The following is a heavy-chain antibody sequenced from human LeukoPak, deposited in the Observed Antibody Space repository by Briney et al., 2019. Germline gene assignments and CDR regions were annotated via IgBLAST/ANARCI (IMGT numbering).Heavy chain of an antibody. Sequence: PGGSLRLSCVISGFTFSMYGMHWVRQAPGKGLEWVSSISSSSSYIYYADSVKGRFTISRDNAETSLYLQMNSLRAEDTAVYYCARGTEMATMGSWFDPWGQGTLVTVSS. V-gene: IGHV3-21*01. CDR1: GFTFSMYG. CDR3: ARGTEMATMGSWFDP. CDR2: ISSSSSYI. J-gene: IGHJ5*02. D-gene: IGHD5-24*01.